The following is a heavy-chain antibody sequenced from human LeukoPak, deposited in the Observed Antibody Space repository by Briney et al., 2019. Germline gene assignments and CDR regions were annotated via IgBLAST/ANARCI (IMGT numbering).Heavy chain of an antibody. CDR1: GYTFTGYY. V-gene: IGHV1-2*02. D-gene: IGHD3-10*01. Sequence: ASVKVSCKASGYTFTGYYMHWVRQAPGHGLEWMGWMNPNSGGTNYAQKSQGRVTMTRDTSISTAYMELSRLRSDDTAVYYCARVGNTNPMLWFGELSYYFDYWGQGTLVTVSS. CDR2: MNPNSGGT. J-gene: IGHJ4*02. CDR3: ARVGNTNPMLWFGELSYYFDY.